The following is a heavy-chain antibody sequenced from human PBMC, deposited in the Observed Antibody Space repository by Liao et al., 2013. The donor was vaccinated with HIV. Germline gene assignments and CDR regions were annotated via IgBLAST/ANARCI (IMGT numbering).Heavy chain of an antibody. D-gene: IGHD6-6*01. Sequence: QVQLQESGPGLVKPSETLSLNCTVSGGSISSYYWGWIRQPPGKGLEWIGSIYYSGSTYYNPSLKSRVTISVDTSKNQFSLKLSSVTAADTAVYYCARVPQYSSFFFDYWGQGTLVTVSS. CDR3: ARVPQYSSFFFDY. CDR1: GGSISSYY. J-gene: IGHJ4*02. V-gene: IGHV4-39*07. CDR2: IYYSGST.